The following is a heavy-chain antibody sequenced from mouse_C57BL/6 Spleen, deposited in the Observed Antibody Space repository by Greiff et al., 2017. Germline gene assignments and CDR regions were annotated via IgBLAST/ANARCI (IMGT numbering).Heavy chain of an antibody. CDR3: ARAHCYAMDY. V-gene: IGHV1-59*01. Sequence: QVQLKQPGAELVRPGTSVKLSCKASGYTFTSYWMPWVKQRPGQGLEWIGVIYPSDSYTNYNQKFKGKATLTVDTSSSTAYMQLSSLTSEDSAVYNCARAHCYAMDYWGQGTSVTVSS. J-gene: IGHJ4*01. CDR1: GYTFTSYW. CDR2: IYPSDSYT.